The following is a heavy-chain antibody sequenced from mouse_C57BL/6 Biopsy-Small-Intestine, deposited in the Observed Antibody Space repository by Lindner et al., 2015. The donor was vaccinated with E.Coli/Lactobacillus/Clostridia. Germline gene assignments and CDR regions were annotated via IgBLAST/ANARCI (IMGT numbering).Heavy chain of an antibody. CDR3: VRNRDYFDY. CDR2: IRSKSSNYAT. Sequence: VQLQESGGGLVQPKGSLRLSCAASGFAFNTYVMHWVRQAPGKGLEWVARIRSKSSNYATFYADSVKDRFTISRDDSQSMLYLQMNNLRAEDTAIYYCVRNRDYFDYWGQGITLTVSS. J-gene: IGHJ2*01. CDR1: GFAFNTYV. D-gene: IGHD2-14*01. V-gene: IGHV10-3*01.